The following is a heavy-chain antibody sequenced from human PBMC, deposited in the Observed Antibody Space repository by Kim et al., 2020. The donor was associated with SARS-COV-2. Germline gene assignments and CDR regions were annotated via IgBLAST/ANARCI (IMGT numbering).Heavy chain of an antibody. J-gene: IGHJ4*02. CDR1: GFTFDDYA. D-gene: IGHD5-18*01. V-gene: IGHV3-9*01. CDR3: AKGGLQLWLLFDY. Sequence: GGSLRLSCAASGFTFDDYAMHWVRQAPGKGLEWVSGISWNSGSIGYADSVKGRFTISRDNAKNSLYLQMNSLRAEDTALYYCAKGGLQLWLLFDYWGQGTLVTVSS. CDR2: ISWNSGSI.